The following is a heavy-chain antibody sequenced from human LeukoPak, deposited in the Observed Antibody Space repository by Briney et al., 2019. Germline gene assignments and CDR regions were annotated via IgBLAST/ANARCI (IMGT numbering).Heavy chain of an antibody. CDR3: ARGGHYYDSSGLDY. CDR1: GFTFGDYA. V-gene: IGHV3-30-3*01. Sequence: PGGSLRLSCAASGFTFGDYAMNWVRQAPGKGLEWVAVISYDGSNKYYADSVKGRFTISRDNSKNTLYLQMNSLRAEDTAVYYCARGGHYYDSSGLDYWGQGTLVTVSS. CDR2: ISYDGSNK. D-gene: IGHD3-22*01. J-gene: IGHJ4*02.